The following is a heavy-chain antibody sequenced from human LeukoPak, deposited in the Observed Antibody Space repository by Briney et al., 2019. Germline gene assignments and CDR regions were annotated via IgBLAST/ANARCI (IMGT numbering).Heavy chain of an antibody. V-gene: IGHV4-59*08. CDR3: ARREMATILDY. CDR2: FYYTGNT. Sequence: SETLSLTCTVSGGSISSYYWSWIRQPPGKGLEWIGYFYYTGNTNYNTSLKSRVTISVDTSRNQFSLKLSSVTAADTAVYYCARREMATILDYWGQGTLVTVSS. CDR1: GGSISSYY. J-gene: IGHJ4*02. D-gene: IGHD5-24*01.